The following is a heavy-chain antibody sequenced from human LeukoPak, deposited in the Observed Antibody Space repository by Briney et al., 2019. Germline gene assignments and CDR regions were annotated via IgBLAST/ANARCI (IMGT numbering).Heavy chain of an antibody. J-gene: IGHJ4*02. CDR1: GYTLTELS. Sequence: ASVKVSCKVSGYTLTELSMHWVRQAPGKGLEWMGGFDPDDGETIYAQKFQGRVTMTEDTSTDTAYMELSSLRSEDTAVYYCATVTSAVAGTGNYFDYWGQGTLVTVSS. V-gene: IGHV1-24*01. CDR2: FDPDDGET. D-gene: IGHD6-19*01. CDR3: ATVTSAVAGTGNYFDY.